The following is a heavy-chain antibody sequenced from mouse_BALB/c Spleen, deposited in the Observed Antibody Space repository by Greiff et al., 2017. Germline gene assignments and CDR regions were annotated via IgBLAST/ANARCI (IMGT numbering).Heavy chain of an antibody. Sequence: EVMLVESGGGLVKPGGSLKLSCAASGFTFSSYAMSWVRQTPEKRLEWVATISSGGSYTYYPDSVKGRFTISRDNAKNTLYLQMSSLRSEDTAMYYCARHWGDYWGQGTTLTVSS. CDR1: GFTFSSYA. CDR3: ARHWGDY. J-gene: IGHJ2*01. V-gene: IGHV5-9-3*01. CDR2: ISSGGSYT.